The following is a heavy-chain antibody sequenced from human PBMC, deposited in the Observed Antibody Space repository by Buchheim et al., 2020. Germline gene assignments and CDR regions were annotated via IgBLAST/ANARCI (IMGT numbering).Heavy chain of an antibody. V-gene: IGHV4-34*01. CDR1: GGSFSGYY. D-gene: IGHD3-16*01. CDR2: INHSGST. Sequence: QVQLQQWGAGLLKPSETLSLTCAVYGGSFSGYYWSWIRQPPGKGLEWIGEINHSGSTNYNPSLTSRVTISVDTSKNQFSLKLSSVTAADTAVYYCARRWGTAPRYYYYGMDVWGQGTT. J-gene: IGHJ6*02. CDR3: ARRWGTAPRYYYYGMDV.